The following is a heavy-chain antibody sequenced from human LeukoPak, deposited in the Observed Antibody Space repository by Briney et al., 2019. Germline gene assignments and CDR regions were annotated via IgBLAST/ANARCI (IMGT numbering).Heavy chain of an antibody. CDR2: INPNSGGT. Sequence: ASVKVSCKASGYTFTGYYMHWVRQAPGQGLEWMGWINPNSGGTNYAQKFQGRVTMTRDTSISTAYMELSRLRSDDTAVYYCARDLGSDSSGSRNPYWGQGTLVTVSS. D-gene: IGHD3-22*01. J-gene: IGHJ4*02. CDR3: ARDLGSDSSGSRNPY. CDR1: GYTFTGYY. V-gene: IGHV1-2*02.